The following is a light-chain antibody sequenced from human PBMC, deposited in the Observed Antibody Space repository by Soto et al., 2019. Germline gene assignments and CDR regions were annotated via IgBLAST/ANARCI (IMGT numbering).Light chain of an antibody. Sequence: DIQMTQSPSSLSASVGDTVTMTCRASQSIALSVNWYQQKPGKAPKLLIYVAFTLESGVPSRFSGSGSGTEFTLTIRSLQPEDSATYYCQQSFRSPITFGQGTRLE. V-gene: IGKV1-39*01. J-gene: IGKJ5*01. CDR3: QQSFRSPIT. CDR2: VAF. CDR1: QSIALS.